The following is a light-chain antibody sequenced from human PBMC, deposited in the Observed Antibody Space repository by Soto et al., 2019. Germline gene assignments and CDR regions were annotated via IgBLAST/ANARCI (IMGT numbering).Light chain of an antibody. V-gene: IGKV1-5*03. CDR3: QQYERFAT. J-gene: IGKJ1*01. Sequence: DIQMTQSPSTLSGTVGDRVTITCRASQTISSWLAWYQQKPGKAPKLLIYKASTLKSGVPLRFSGSGSGTEFTLTISSLQPDDFATYYCQQYERFATFGQGTKVDI. CDR2: KAS. CDR1: QTISSW.